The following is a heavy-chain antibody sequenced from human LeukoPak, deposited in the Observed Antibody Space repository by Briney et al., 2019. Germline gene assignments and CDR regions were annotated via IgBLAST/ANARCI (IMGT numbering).Heavy chain of an antibody. D-gene: IGHD3-22*01. CDR3: ARTSDSSGYFGLFDY. V-gene: IGHV3-53*01. Sequence: GGPLGLSCAASGFTVSSNYMSWVRQAPGKGLEWVSVIYSGGSTYYADSVKGRFTISRDNSKNTLYLQMNSLRAEDTAVYYCARTSDSSGYFGLFDYWGQGTLVTVSS. J-gene: IGHJ4*02. CDR2: IYSGGST. CDR1: GFTVSSNY.